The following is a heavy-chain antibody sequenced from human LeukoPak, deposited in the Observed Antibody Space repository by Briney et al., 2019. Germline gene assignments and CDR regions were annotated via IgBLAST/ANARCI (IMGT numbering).Heavy chain of an antibody. CDR1: GGSISSYY. CDR3: ARLVNWGAFDY. D-gene: IGHD7-27*01. Sequence: SETLSLTCTVSGGSISSYYWSWIRQPPGKGLEWIGYIYYSGSTNYNPSLKSRVTISVDTSKNQFSLKLSSVTAADTAVYYCARLVNWGAFDYWGQGTLVTVSS. J-gene: IGHJ4*02. CDR2: IYYSGST. V-gene: IGHV4-59*08.